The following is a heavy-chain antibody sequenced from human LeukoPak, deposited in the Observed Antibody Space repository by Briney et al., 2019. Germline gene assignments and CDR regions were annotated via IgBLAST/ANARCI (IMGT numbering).Heavy chain of an antibody. CDR2: VSYDGNDY. CDR3: AKPTGDTGWYGLFEY. J-gene: IGHJ4*02. D-gene: IGHD6-19*01. Sequence: GRSLRLSCAASGFTFSGYAMNRVRQAPGKGLEWVAVVSYDGNDYYYADSVKGRFTISRDNSKNTLYLQMNSLRAEDTAVYYCAKPTGDTGWYGLFEYWGQGTLVTVSS. V-gene: IGHV3-30*18. CDR1: GFTFSGYA.